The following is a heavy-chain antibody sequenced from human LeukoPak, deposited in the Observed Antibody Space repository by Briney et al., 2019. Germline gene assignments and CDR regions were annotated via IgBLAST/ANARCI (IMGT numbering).Heavy chain of an antibody. D-gene: IGHD6-13*01. CDR2: IIPIFGTA. V-gene: IGHV1-69*13. CDR3: ARAVARYSSSWYEIDY. J-gene: IGHJ4*02. CDR1: GGTFSSYA. Sequence: SVKVSCKASGGTFSSYAISWVRQAPGQGLEWMGGIIPIFGTANYAQKFQGRVTITADESTSTAYMELSSLRSEDTAVYYCARAVARYSSSWYEIDYWGQGTLVTVSS.